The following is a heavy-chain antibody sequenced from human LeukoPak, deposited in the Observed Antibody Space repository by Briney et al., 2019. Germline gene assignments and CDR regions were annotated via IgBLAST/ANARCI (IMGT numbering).Heavy chain of an antibody. D-gene: IGHD6-13*01. CDR3: ARGIAAAGTGLYN. V-gene: IGHV3-30*14. CDR2: ISYDGSTK. Sequence: GGSLRLSCAASGFTFSSYPMHWVRQAPGKGLEWVALISYDGSTKYYADSVKGRFTISRDNSKNTLYLQINSLRAEDTAVYYCARGIAAAGTGLYNWGQGTLLTVSS. CDR1: GFTFSSYP. J-gene: IGHJ4*02.